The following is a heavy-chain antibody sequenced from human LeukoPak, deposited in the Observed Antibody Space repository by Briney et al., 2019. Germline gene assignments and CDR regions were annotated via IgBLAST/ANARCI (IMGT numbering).Heavy chain of an antibody. Sequence: PGGSLRLSCAASGFTFSSYAMSWVRQAPGKGLEWVSAISGSGGSTYYADSVKGRSTISRDNSKNTLYLQMNSLRAEDTAVYYCAKAYSYGPGNWFDPWGQGTLVTVSS. CDR3: AKAYSYGPGNWFDP. J-gene: IGHJ5*02. CDR1: GFTFSSYA. V-gene: IGHV3-23*01. CDR2: ISGSGGST. D-gene: IGHD5-18*01.